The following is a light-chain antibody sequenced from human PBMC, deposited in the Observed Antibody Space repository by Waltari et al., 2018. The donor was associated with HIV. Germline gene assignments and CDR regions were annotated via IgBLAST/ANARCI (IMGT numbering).Light chain of an antibody. V-gene: IGLV1-44*01. J-gene: IGLJ3*02. CDR2: SNN. CDR1: NSNIGSNT. CDR3: AAWDDSLSWV. Sequence: QSVLTQPPSASGTPGQGVSISCSGSNSNIGSNTVTWYRQPPGTAPKLLIYSNNQRPSGVPDRFSGSKSGTSASLAISGLQSEDEADYYCAAWDDSLSWVFGRGTKLTVL.